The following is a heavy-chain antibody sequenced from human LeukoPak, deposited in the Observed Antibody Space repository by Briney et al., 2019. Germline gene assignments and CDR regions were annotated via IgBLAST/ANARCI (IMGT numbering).Heavy chain of an antibody. CDR3: ARWGTPTVTLDC. Sequence: PGRSLRLSCAASGFTFSSYGMHWVRQAPGKGLEWVAVIWYDGSNKYYADSVKGRFTISRDNSKNTLYLQMNSLRAEDTAVYYCARWGTPTVTLDCWGQGTLVTVSS. CDR1: GFTFSSYG. CDR2: IWYDGSNK. V-gene: IGHV3-33*01. J-gene: IGHJ4*02. D-gene: IGHD4-17*01.